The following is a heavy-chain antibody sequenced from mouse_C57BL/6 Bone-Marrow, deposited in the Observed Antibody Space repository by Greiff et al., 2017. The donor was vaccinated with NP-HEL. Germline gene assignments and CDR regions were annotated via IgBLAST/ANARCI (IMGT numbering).Heavy chain of an antibody. CDR1: GFTFSDYY. V-gene: IGHV5-16*01. CDR2: INYDGSST. CDR3: AREDWDEDFDY. D-gene: IGHD4-1*01. Sequence: EVKLVESEGGLVQPGSSMKLSCTASGFTFSDYYMAWVRQVPEKGLEWVANINYDGSSTYYLDSLKSRFIISRDNAKNILYLQMSSLKSEDTATYYCAREDWDEDFDYWGQGTTLTVSS. J-gene: IGHJ2*01.